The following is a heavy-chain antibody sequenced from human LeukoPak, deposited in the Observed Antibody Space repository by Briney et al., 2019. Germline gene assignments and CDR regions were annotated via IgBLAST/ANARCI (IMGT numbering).Heavy chain of an antibody. D-gene: IGHD3-3*01. V-gene: IGHV3-7*01. CDR3: ARDLRYYDFWSGYTFDY. Sequence: GGSVRLSCAASGFTFSSYWMSWVRQAPGKGLEWVANIKQDGSEKYYVDSVKGRFTISRDNAKNSLHLQMNSLRAEDTAVYYCARDLRYYDFWSGYTFDYWGQGTLVTVSS. J-gene: IGHJ4*02. CDR2: IKQDGSEK. CDR1: GFTFSSYW.